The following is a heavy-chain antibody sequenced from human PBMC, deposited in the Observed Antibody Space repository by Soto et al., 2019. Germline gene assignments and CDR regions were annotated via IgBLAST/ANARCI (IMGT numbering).Heavy chain of an antibody. D-gene: IGHD2-15*01. V-gene: IGHV4-59*01. CDR3: ARAHAPTLPFDY. CDR1: GGSMRNVY. CDR2: ISHSGNA. Sequence: SETLSLTCTVSGGSMRNVYWSWIRQPPGKRLEWIGFISHSGNAKYNPSLKSRVTISIDTSKSQFSLSLDSVTAADTAVYFCARAHAPTLPFDYWGLGTLVTVSS. J-gene: IGHJ4*01.